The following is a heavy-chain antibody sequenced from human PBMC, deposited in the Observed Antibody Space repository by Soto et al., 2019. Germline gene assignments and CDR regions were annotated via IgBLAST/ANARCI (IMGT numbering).Heavy chain of an antibody. CDR2: IYYRGST. CDR1: GGSISSGGYY. V-gene: IGHV4-31*03. Sequence: SETLSLTCTVSGGSISSGGYYWTWIRQHPGKGLEWIGCIYYRGSTHHNPSLKSRVTISVDTSKNQFSLKLSSVTAADTAVYYCARVVDSSGYPFDYWGQGTLVTVSS. J-gene: IGHJ4*02. D-gene: IGHD3-22*01. CDR3: ARVVDSSGYPFDY.